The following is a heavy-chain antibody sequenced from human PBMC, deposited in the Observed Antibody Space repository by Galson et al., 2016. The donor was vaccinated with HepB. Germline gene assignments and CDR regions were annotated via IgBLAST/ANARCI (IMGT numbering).Heavy chain of an antibody. D-gene: IGHD2-15*01. CDR3: AREFGYSLDY. CDR2: ISPSSSYT. Sequence: SLRLSCAASGFTFSDYYMTWIRQAPGKGLEWLSYISPSSSYTKSADSVNGRFTISRDNAKNSLYLQMNSLRAEDTAVYYCAREFGYSLDYWGQGTLVTVSS. CDR1: GFTFSDYY. J-gene: IGHJ4*02. V-gene: IGHV3-11*06.